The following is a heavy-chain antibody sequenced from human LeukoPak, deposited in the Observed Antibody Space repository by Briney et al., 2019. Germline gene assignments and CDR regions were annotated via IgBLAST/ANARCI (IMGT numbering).Heavy chain of an antibody. V-gene: IGHV3-30*04. CDR3: AKEYRYSSGWFDY. CDR2: ISYEGSNK. Sequence: GGSLRLSCAASGFTFSSYTMHWVRQAPGKGLEWVAVISYEGSNKYYADSVKGRFTISRDNSKNTLYLQMNSLRAEDTAVYYCAKEYRYSSGWFDYWGQGTLVTVSS. J-gene: IGHJ4*02. CDR1: GFTFSSYT. D-gene: IGHD6-19*01.